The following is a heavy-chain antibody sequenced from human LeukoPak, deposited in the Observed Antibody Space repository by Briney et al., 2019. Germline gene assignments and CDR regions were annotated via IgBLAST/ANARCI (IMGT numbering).Heavy chain of an antibody. J-gene: IGHJ4*02. CDR1: GYTFTSYY. V-gene: IGHV1-46*01. CDR3: ARAGQYIQLFLEF. D-gene: IGHD1-1*01. CDR2: INPSGSDT. Sequence: ASVKVSCKASGYTFTSYYMHWVRQAPGQGLEWMGIINPSGSDTTYAQKFQGRVTMTRDLSTSTFYMELSSLRSEDTAVYYCARAGQYIQLFLEFWGQGTHVSVSS.